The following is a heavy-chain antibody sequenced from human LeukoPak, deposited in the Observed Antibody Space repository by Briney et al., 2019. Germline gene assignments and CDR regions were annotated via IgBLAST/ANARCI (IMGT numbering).Heavy chain of an antibody. D-gene: IGHD2-2*01. CDR2: IWYDGSNK. J-gene: IGHJ4*02. CDR3: AREDQSANFDY. Sequence: PGRSLRLSCAASGFTFSSYGMHWVRQAPGKGLEWVAVIWYDGSNKYYADSVKGRFTISRDNSKNTLYLQMNSLRAEDTAVYYCAREDQSANFDYWGQGTLVTVS. CDR1: GFTFSSYG. V-gene: IGHV3-33*01.